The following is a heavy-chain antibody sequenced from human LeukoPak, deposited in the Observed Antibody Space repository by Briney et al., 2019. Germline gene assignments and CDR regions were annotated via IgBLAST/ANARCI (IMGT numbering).Heavy chain of an antibody. Sequence: SETLSLTCTVSGGSMSDYYWCWIRQSSGKRLEWIGCSYSNGRTNYNPSLKSRVTISVDTSKNQFSLKLSSVTAADTAVYYCARMTGDRGVRRGYFDYWGQGTLVTVSS. CDR2: SYSNGRT. CDR3: ARMTGDRGVRRGYFDY. D-gene: IGHD3-10*01. CDR1: GGSMSDYY. V-gene: IGHV4-59*12. J-gene: IGHJ4*02.